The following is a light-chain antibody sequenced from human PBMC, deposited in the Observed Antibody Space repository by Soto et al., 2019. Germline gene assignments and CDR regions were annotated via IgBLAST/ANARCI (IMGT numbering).Light chain of an antibody. V-gene: IGLV2-14*01. Sequence: QSDLTQPASVSGSPGQSITISCTGTISDVGGYNYVSWYQQHPDKAPKLMIYEVSNRPSGVSNRFSGSKSGNTASLTISGLQAEDEADYYCSSYTSSSARVFGTGTKVTVL. CDR1: ISDVGGYNY. CDR2: EVS. J-gene: IGLJ1*01. CDR3: SSYTSSSARV.